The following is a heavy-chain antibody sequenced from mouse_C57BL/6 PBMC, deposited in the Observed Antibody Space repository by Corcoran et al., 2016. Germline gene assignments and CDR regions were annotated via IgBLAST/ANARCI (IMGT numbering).Heavy chain of an antibody. CDR2: INTYSGVP. D-gene: IGHD1-1*01. CDR1: GYTFTTYG. Sequence: QIQLVQSGPELKKPGETVKISCKASGYTFTTYGMSWVKQAPGKGLKWMGWINTYSGVPTYADDFKGRFAFSLETSASTAYLQINNLKNEDTATYFCARHYGSDYWGQGTTLTVSS. J-gene: IGHJ2*01. V-gene: IGHV9-3*01. CDR3: ARHYGSDY.